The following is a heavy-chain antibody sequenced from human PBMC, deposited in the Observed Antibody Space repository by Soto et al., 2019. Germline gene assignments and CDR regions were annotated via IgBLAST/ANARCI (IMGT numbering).Heavy chain of an antibody. CDR3: ARDYCMDV. CDR1: GFTLNNHA. J-gene: IGHJ6*02. CDR2: ISGSDGST. V-gene: IGHV3-23*01. D-gene: IGHD3-10*01. Sequence: PGGSLRLSCTASGFTLNNHAMSWVRQAPGKGLEWVSVISGSDGSTYYTDSVRGRFSISRDSSKNTLYLQMNSLRAEDTAVYYCARDYCMDVWGQGTTVTVSS.